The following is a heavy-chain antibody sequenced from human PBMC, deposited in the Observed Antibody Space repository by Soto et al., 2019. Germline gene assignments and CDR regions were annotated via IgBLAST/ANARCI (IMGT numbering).Heavy chain of an antibody. CDR1: GGTFRTYA. Sequence: QVQLLQSGAEVKKPGSSVRVSCEASGGTFRTYAISWVRQAPGQGLEWMGEIIPIFGTVNYAQRFQGRVTITADESTTTVMDLRSLRYEDTAVYYCAKGAVAGTPTSYYYYGMDVWGQGTTVTVSS. CDR3: AKGAVAGTPTSYYYYGMDV. J-gene: IGHJ6*02. CDR2: IIPIFGTV. V-gene: IGHV1-69*12. D-gene: IGHD6-19*01.